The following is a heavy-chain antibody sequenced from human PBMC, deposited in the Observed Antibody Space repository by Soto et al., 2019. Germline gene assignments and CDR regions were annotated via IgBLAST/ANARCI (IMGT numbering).Heavy chain of an antibody. J-gene: IGHJ5*02. D-gene: IGHD2-21*01. Sequence: EVQLLESGGGLVQPGGSLRLSCAASGFTFSSYAMSWVRQAPGKGLEWVSAISGSGGSTYYADSVKGRFTISRDNAKNTLYRRMNSLRAEDTAVYYCAKDIPGMGHTRDEDWFDPWGQGTLVTVSS. CDR2: ISGSGGST. CDR3: AKDIPGMGHTRDEDWFDP. CDR1: GFTFSSYA. V-gene: IGHV3-23*01.